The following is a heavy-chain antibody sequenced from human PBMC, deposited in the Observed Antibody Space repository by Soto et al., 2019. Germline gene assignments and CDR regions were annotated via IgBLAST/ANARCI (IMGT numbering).Heavy chain of an antibody. CDR3: ARDTGSGSQGYYYYGMDV. V-gene: IGHV1-18*01. J-gene: IGHJ6*02. CDR2: ISAYNGNT. Sequence: QVQLVQSGAEVKKPGASVKVSCKASGYTFTSYGISWVRQAPGQGLEWLGWISAYNGNTNYAQKLQGRVTMTTDTYPSTAHMELRSLRSDDTAVYYCARDTGSGSQGYYYYGMDVWGQGTTVTVSS. CDR1: GYTFTSYG. D-gene: IGHD3-10*01.